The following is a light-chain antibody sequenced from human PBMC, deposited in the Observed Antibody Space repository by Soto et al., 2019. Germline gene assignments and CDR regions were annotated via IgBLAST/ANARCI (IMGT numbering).Light chain of an antibody. J-gene: IGKJ2*01. CDR2: GAS. V-gene: IGKV3-15*01. CDR1: ESVSSN. CDR3: QQYGGSPRT. Sequence: EKVMTQSPATLSVSPGERVTLSCRASESVSSNLAWYHQRPGQAPRLLIYGASTRATGIPARFSGSGSGTEFTLTISRLEPEDFAVYYCQQYGGSPRTFGQGTKLEIK.